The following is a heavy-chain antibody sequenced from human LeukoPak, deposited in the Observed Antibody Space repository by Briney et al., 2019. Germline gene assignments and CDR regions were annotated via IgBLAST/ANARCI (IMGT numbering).Heavy chain of an antibody. Sequence: ASVKVSCKASVYTFTGYAIHWVRQAPGQGLEWMGWINPEKRDTGYAHKFRGRVTMTSDTSISTAYMELSSLRSDDTAVYYCAKKVRGPSHPLDFWGQGTLVTVSS. CDR1: VYTFTGYA. J-gene: IGHJ4*02. V-gene: IGHV1-2*02. CDR3: AKKVRGPSHPLDF. D-gene: IGHD5-12*01. CDR2: INPEKRDT.